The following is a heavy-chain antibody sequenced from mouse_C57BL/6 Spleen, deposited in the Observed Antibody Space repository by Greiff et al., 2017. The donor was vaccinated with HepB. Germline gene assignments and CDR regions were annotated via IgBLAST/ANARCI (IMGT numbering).Heavy chain of an antibody. CDR2: IRNKANGYTT. V-gene: IGHV7-3*01. CDR3: ARGSGYPPWFAY. CDR1: GFTFTDYY. J-gene: IGHJ3*01. D-gene: IGHD3-2*02. Sequence: EVKLVESGGGLVQPGGSLSLSCAASGFTFTDYYMSWVRQPPGKALEWLGFIRNKANGYTTEYSASVKGRFTISRDNSQSILYLQMNALRAEDSATYYCARGSGYPPWFAYWGQGTLVTVSA.